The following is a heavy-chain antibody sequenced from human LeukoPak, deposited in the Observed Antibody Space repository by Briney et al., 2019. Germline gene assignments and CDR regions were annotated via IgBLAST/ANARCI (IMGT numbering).Heavy chain of an antibody. CDR1: GFTFRDYY. J-gene: IGHJ4*02. Sequence: GGSLRLSCAASGFTFRDYYMSWIRQAPGKGLEWVSYISDSGSTIYYADSVKGRFTISRDNAKNSVYLQMNSLRAEDTAVYYCARDRLGDYDSSGYYDNWGQGTRVTVSS. D-gene: IGHD3-22*01. V-gene: IGHV3-11*01. CDR2: ISDSGSTI. CDR3: ARDRLGDYDSSGYYDN.